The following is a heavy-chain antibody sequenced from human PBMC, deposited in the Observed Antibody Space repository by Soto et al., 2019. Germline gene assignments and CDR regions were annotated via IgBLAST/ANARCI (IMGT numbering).Heavy chain of an antibody. J-gene: IGHJ4*02. D-gene: IGHD3-22*01. CDR3: ARASITMIDPDAYYFDY. CDR2: ISSGSRDI. V-gene: IGHV3-21*01. CDR1: GFTFASHN. Sequence: GGSLRLSCIASASGFTFASHNFIWVRQAPGKGLEWVSSISSGSRDIFYGDSVKGRFTISRDNAKNTLYLQMNSLRAEDTAVYYCARASITMIDPDAYYFDYWGQGTLVTVSS.